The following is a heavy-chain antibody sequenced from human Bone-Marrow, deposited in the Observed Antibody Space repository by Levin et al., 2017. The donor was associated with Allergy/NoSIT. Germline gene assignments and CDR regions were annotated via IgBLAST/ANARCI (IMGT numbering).Heavy chain of an antibody. CDR2: INHSGST. V-gene: IGHV4-34*01. J-gene: IGHJ6*02. Sequence: PSETLSLTCAVYGGSFSGYYWSWIRQPPGKGLEWIGEINHSGSTNYNPSLKSRVTISVDTCKNQFSQKLSSVTAADTAVYYCAGARYCSSTGCKPPDYYGMDGWGQGTTVTVSS. CDR3: AGARYCSSTGCKPPDYYGMDG. D-gene: IGHD2-2*01. CDR1: GGSFSGYY.